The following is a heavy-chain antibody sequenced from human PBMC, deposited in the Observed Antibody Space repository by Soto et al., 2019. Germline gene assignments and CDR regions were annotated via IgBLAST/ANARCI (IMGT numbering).Heavy chain of an antibody. J-gene: IGHJ6*02. CDR2: IIPIFGTA. V-gene: IGHV1-69*12. CDR3: AGPSEAPAAGRYYYYGMDV. D-gene: IGHD6-13*01. CDR1: GGTFSSYA. Sequence: QVQLVQSGAEVKKPGSSVKVSCKASGGTFSSYAISWVRQAPGQGLEWMGGIIPIFGTANYAQKFQGRVTLTADESTGTVYMELSSMRSDDTAVYYWAGPSEAPAAGRYYYYGMDVWGQGTTVTVSS.